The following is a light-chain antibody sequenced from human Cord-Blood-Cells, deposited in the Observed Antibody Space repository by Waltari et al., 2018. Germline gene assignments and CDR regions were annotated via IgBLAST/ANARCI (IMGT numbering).Light chain of an antibody. CDR3: QQSYSTPPYT. CDR2: AAS. Sequence: DIQMTQSPYSLSASVGARVTITCRASQSISSYLNWYQQKPGKAPKLLIYAASSLQSGVPSMFSGSGSGTDFTLTISSLQPEDFATYYCQQSYSTPPYTFGQGTKLEIK. V-gene: IGKV1-39*01. J-gene: IGKJ2*01. CDR1: QSISSY.